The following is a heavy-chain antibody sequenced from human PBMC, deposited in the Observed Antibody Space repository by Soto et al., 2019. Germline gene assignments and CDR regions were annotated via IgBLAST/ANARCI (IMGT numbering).Heavy chain of an antibody. Sequence: GGSLRLSCAASGFTFSSYSMNWVRQAPGKGLEWVSSISSSSSYIYYADSVKGRFTISRDNAKNSLYLQMNSLRAEDTAVYYCASWCEGTSCINDLDYWGQGTLVTVSS. CDR1: GFTFSSYS. V-gene: IGHV3-21*01. CDR2: ISSSSSYI. D-gene: IGHD2-2*01. CDR3: ASWCEGTSCINDLDY. J-gene: IGHJ4*02.